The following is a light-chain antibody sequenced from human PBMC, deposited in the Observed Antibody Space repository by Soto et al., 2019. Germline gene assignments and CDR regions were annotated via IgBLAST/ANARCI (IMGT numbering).Light chain of an antibody. Sequence: QSVLTQPPSVSGSPGQSITISCTGTSTDVGSYNYVSWFQQHPGKPPKLVISDVTSRPSGVSNRSSGSKSGNTASLTISGLQADDEADYYCSSYASRNTHVFGTGTKLTVL. V-gene: IGLV2-14*03. J-gene: IGLJ1*01. CDR2: DVT. CDR3: SSYASRNTHV. CDR1: STDVGSYNY.